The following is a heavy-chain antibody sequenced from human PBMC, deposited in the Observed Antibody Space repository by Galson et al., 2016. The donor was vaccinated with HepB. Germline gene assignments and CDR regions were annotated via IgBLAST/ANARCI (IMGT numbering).Heavy chain of an antibody. CDR3: ARVGGPGRGTYYFDY. CDR2: IYYRGNA. V-gene: IGHV4-30-4*01. Sequence: LSLTCTVSGGSISSGDYYWSWIRQPPGQGLEWIGYIYYRGNAYFNPSLKSRVTISADRSQNQFSLRLSPVTAADTAVYYCARVGGPGRGTYYFDYWGQGTLVTVSS. D-gene: IGHD3-16*01. J-gene: IGHJ4*02. CDR1: GGSISSGDYY.